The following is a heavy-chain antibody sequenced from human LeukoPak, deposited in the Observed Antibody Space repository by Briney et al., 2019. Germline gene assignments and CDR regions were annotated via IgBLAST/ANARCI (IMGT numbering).Heavy chain of an antibody. CDR3: ARDGRYRSGWSFDY. Sequence: ASVKVSCKASGYTFTSYYIHWVRQAPGQRLEWMGIINPFNGDTTYAQRLQGRITLTSDTSRSTVDVELTSLRSEDTAVYYCARDGRYRSGWSFDYWGQGTLVTVSS. V-gene: IGHV1-46*01. CDR2: INPFNGDT. CDR1: GYTFTSYY. J-gene: IGHJ4*02. D-gene: IGHD6-19*01.